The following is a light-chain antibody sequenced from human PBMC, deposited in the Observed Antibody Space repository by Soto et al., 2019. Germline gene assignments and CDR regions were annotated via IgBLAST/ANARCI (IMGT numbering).Light chain of an antibody. CDR2: GAS. CDR1: QVIENS. Sequence: IQLTQSPSSLSASVGDTVTITCRASQVIENSLVWHQQKPGKAPKLLIYGASTLQSGVPSRFSGSVSGTDFTLTISRLQPEDFATYYCQKLKSYPLTFGGGSK. J-gene: IGKJ4*01. CDR3: QKLKSYPLT. V-gene: IGKV1-9*01.